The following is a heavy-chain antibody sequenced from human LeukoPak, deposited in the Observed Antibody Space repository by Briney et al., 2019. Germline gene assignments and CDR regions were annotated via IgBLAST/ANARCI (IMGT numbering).Heavy chain of an antibody. Sequence: SETLSLTCAVYGGSFSGYYWGWIRQPPGKGLEWIGSIYYSGSTYYNPSLKSRVTISVDTSKNQFSLKLSSVTAADTAVYYCARHARDTMVRGVIIRTSYYFDYWGQGTLVTVSS. CDR1: GGSFSGYY. V-gene: IGHV4-39*01. D-gene: IGHD3-10*01. J-gene: IGHJ4*02. CDR3: ARHARDTMVRGVIIRTSYYFDY. CDR2: IYYSGST.